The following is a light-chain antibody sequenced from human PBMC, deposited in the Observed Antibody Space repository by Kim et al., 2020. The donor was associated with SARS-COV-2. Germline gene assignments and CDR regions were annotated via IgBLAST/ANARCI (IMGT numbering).Light chain of an antibody. CDR2: DVS. J-gene: IGLJ1*01. CDR1: SSDVGGYNY. CDR3: SSYTSSDTQV. V-gene: IGLV2-14*03. Sequence: QSALTQPASVSGSTGQSITISCTGTSSDVGGYNYVTWYQQRPGKAPKLMIYDVSYRPSGVSNRFSASKSGNTASLTISGLQAEYDADYYCSSYTSSDTQVFGTGTKVTVL.